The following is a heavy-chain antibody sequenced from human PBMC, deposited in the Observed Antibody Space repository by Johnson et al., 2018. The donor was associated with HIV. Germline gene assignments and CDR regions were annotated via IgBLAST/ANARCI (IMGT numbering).Heavy chain of an antibody. V-gene: IGHV3-72*01. CDR2: SRNKANSYTT. J-gene: IGHJ3*02. CDR1: GFTFSDYF. CDR3: AREPEGWAFDI. D-gene: IGHD1-26*01. Sequence: VQLVESGGGLVQPGGSLILSCDTSGFTFSDYFIDWVRQAPGKGLEWVGRSRNKANSYTTEYAASVKGRFTISRDDSKNSLYLQMNSLKTEDTAVYYCAREPEGWAFDIWGQGTIVTVSS.